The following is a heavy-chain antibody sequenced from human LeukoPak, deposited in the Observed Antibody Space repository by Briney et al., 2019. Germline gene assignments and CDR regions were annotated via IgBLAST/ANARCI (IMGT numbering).Heavy chain of an antibody. CDR1: GFTFSSYW. J-gene: IGHJ4*02. CDR2: INSDGSRT. CDR3: ARADGGNVHFDY. V-gene: IGHV3-74*01. D-gene: IGHD4-23*01. Sequence: PGGSLRLSCAAFGFTFSSYWMHWVRQAPGKGRVWVSRINSDGSRTTYADSVKGRFTISRDNAKNTLYLQMNSLRAEDTAVYYCARADGGNVHFDYWGQGTLVTVSS.